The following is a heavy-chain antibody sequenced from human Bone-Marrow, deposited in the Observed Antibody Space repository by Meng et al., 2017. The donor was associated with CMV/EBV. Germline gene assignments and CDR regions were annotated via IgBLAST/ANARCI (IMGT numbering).Heavy chain of an antibody. CDR3: ARGGWSLDY. Sequence: SETLSLTCAVSGGSISSSNWWSWVRQPPGKGLEWIGHIYYTGSTNYNPSLESRVTISVDTSKKQFSLRLNSMTAADTAVYFCARGGWSLDYWGQGTLVTVSS. J-gene: IGHJ4*02. CDR2: IYYTGST. V-gene: IGHV4-4*02. CDR1: GGSISSSNW.